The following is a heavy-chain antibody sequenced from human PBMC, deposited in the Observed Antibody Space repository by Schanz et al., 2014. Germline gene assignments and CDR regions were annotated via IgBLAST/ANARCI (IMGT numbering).Heavy chain of an antibody. CDR2: ISASGGTT. CDR1: GFTFSAYA. J-gene: IGHJ5*01. Sequence: EVQLLESGGGLVQPGGSLRLSCAASGFTFSAYAMTWVRQIPGKGLEWVSAISASGGTTYYADSVKGRFTISRDNSKNTLYLQMNSLRAENTAVYYCAKTPREYCNYDNCPNWFDSWGQGTLVTDSS. CDR3: AKTPREYCNYDNCPNWFDS. D-gene: IGHD2-15*01. V-gene: IGHV3-23*01.